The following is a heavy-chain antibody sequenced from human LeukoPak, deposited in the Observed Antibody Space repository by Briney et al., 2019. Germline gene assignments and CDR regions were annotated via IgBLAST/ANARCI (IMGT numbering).Heavy chain of an antibody. CDR2: ISYDGSNK. Sequence: GGSLRLSCAASGFTFSSYAMHWVRQAPGKGLEWVALISYDGSNKYYVDSVKGRFTISRDSSQNTLYLQMNSLRAEDTAVYYCARDPSTHLDAFDIWGQGTMVTVSS. CDR1: GFTFSSYA. V-gene: IGHV3-30-3*01. CDR3: ARDPSTHLDAFDI. J-gene: IGHJ3*02.